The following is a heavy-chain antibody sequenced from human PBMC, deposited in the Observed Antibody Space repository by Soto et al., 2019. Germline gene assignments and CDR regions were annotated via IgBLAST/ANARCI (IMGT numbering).Heavy chain of an antibody. CDR1: VGSISNHY. CDR2: VFNNGIT. Sequence: QVQLQESGPGLVKPSETLSLTCTVSVGSISNHYWGWIRQPPGKGLEWIVDVFNNGITNYNPALKSRVTMPVDTSKNQIALKLSSVTAADTAVYYCTRANWYSEYWGQGTLVTVSS. V-gene: IGHV4-59*11. D-gene: IGHD7-27*01. CDR3: TRANWYSEY. J-gene: IGHJ4*02.